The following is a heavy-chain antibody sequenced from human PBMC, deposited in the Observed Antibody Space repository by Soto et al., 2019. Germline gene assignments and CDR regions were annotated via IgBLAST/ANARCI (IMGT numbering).Heavy chain of an antibody. Sequence: GGSLRLSCAASGFTFSNAWMSWVRQAPGKGLEWVGRIKSKTDGGTTDYAAPVKGRFTISRDDSKNTLYLQMNSLKTEDAAVYYCTTDEEYSSSWKSLDVWGQGTTVTVSS. CDR3: TTDEEYSSSWKSLDV. CDR1: GFTFSNAW. CDR2: IKSKTDGGTT. J-gene: IGHJ6*02. V-gene: IGHV3-15*01. D-gene: IGHD6-13*01.